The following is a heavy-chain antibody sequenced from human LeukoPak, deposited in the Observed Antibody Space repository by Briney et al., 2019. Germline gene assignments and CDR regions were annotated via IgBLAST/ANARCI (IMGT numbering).Heavy chain of an antibody. V-gene: IGHV3-21*01. J-gene: IGHJ4*02. CDR2: ISSSSSYI. CDR1: GFTFSSYS. CDR3: AKTPIQYYFDY. Sequence: PGGSLRLSCAASGFTFSSYSMNWVRQASGKGLEWVSSISSSSSYIYYADSVRGRFTISRDNGKNSLYLQMNSLRAEDTAVYYCAKTPIQYYFDYWGQGTLVTVSS. D-gene: IGHD2-2*02.